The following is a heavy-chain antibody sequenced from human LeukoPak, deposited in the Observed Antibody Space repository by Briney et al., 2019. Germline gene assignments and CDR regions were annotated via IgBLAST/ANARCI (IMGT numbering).Heavy chain of an antibody. CDR3: ARNIAASEGN. CDR2: INPNSGDT. Sequence: ASVKVSCKASGGTFSSYAISWVRQAPGQGLEWMGRINPNSGDTNYAQKFQGRVTMTRDASISTAYMELSRLTSDDTAVYYCARNIAASEGNWGQGTLVTVSS. J-gene: IGHJ4*02. V-gene: IGHV1-2*06. CDR1: GGTFSSYA. D-gene: IGHD6-13*01.